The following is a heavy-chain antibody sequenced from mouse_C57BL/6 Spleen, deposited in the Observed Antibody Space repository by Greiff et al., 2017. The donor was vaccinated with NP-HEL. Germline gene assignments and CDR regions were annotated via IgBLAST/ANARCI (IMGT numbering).Heavy chain of an antibody. D-gene: IGHD2-4*01. J-gene: IGHJ2*01. Sequence: QVQLQQPGAELVKPGASVKLSCKASGYTFTSYWMQWVKQRPGQGLEWIGEIDPSDSHTNYNQKFKGKATLTVDTSSSTAYMQLSSLTSEDSAVYYCARRDDYDGVFDYWGQGTTLTVSS. CDR2: IDPSDSHT. CDR1: GYTFTSYW. CDR3: ARRDDYDGVFDY. V-gene: IGHV1-50*01.